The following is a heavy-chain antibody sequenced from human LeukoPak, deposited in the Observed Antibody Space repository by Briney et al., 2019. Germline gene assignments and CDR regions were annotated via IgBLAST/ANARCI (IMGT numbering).Heavy chain of an antibody. J-gene: IGHJ4*02. CDR1: GYTFTSYY. V-gene: IGHV1-46*01. D-gene: IGHD2-2*01. CDR3: ARERRGGYCSSTSCYSPRFDY. CDR2: INPSGGST. Sequence: ASVKVSCKASGYTFTSYYMHWVRQAPGQGLEWMGIINPSGGSTSYAQKFQGRVTMTRDTSTSTVYMELSSLRSEDTAVYYCARERRGGYCSSTSCYSPRFDYWGQGTLVTVSS.